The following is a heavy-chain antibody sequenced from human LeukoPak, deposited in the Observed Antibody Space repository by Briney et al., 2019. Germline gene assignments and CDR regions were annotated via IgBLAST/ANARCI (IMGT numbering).Heavy chain of an antibody. V-gene: IGHV3-48*01. Sequence: GGSLRLSCAASGFTFSSYSMNWVRQAPGKGLEWVSYISSSSSTIYYADSVKGRFTISRDNAKNSLYLQMNSLRAEDTAVYYCARDTGSGGNWFDPWGQGTLVTVSS. J-gene: IGHJ5*02. CDR1: GFTFSSYS. D-gene: IGHD3-10*01. CDR3: ARDTGSGGNWFDP. CDR2: ISSSSSTI.